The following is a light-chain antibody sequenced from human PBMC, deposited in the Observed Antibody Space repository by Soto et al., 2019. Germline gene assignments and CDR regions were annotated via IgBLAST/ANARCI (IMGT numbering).Light chain of an antibody. J-gene: IGKJ4*01. V-gene: IGKV1-9*01. CDR3: QQLNSYPPT. CDR2: AAS. CDR1: QGISSY. Sequence: PLTQSPSSLSASVGDRVTITCRASQGISSYLAWYQQKPGKAPNLLIYAASTLQRGVPSRFSGSGSGTDFTLTISSLQPEDFATYYCQQLNSYPPTFGGGTKVEIK.